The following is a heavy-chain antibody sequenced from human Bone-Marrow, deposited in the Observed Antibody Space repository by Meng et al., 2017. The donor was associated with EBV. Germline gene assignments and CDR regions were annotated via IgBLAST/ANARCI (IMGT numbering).Heavy chain of an antibody. CDR1: GGSFSGYY. Sequence: VQLQQWGAGLLKPSETLSPTCAVYGGSFSGYYWSWIRQPPGKGLEWIGEINHSGSTNYNPSLKSRVTIPVDTSKNQFSLKLSSVTAADTAVYYCASNGSYSLFDYWGQGTLVTVSS. D-gene: IGHD1-26*01. J-gene: IGHJ4*02. V-gene: IGHV4-34*01. CDR2: INHSGST. CDR3: ASNGSYSLFDY.